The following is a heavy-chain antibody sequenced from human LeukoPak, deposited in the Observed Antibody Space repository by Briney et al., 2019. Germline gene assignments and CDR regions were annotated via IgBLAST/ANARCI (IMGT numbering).Heavy chain of an antibody. CDR1: GFTFSNAW. CDR3: TRYCTNGVCYNGYYGMDV. CDR2: IKSKTDGGTT. J-gene: IGHJ6*02. Sequence: GGSLRLSCAASGFTFSNAWMSWVRQAPGKGLEWVGRIKSKTDGGTTDYAAPVKGRFTISRDDSKNTLYLQMNSLKTEDTAVYYCTRYCTNGVCYNGYYGMDVWGQGTTVTVSS. V-gene: IGHV3-15*01. D-gene: IGHD2-8*01.